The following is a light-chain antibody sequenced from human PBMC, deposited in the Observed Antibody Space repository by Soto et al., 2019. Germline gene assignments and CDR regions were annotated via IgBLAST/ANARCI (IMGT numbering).Light chain of an antibody. V-gene: IGKV1-39*01. CDR1: QSISSY. J-gene: IGKJ1*01. CDR3: QQNYSTPPT. CDR2: AAS. Sequence: DIQMTQSPSSLSASVGDRVTITCRASQSISSYLNWYQQKPGKAPKLLIYAASSLQRGVPSRFSGRGSGTDFTLTISSLQPEDFATYYCQQNYSTPPTFGQGTKVEIK.